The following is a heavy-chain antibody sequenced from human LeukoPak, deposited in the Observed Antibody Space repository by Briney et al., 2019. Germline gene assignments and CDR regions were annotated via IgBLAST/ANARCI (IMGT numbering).Heavy chain of an antibody. J-gene: IGHJ3*02. CDR1: GFTFSSYD. CDR2: ISFDGSNK. CDR3: AKSKEDGWSDAFDI. V-gene: IGHV3-30*18. D-gene: IGHD6-19*01. Sequence: PGRSLRLSCAASGFTFSSYDMHWVRQVPGKGLEWVAVISFDGSNKYYADSVKGRFTISRDNSKNTLFLQMNSLRAEDTAVYYCAKSKEDGWSDAFDIWGQGTMVTVSS.